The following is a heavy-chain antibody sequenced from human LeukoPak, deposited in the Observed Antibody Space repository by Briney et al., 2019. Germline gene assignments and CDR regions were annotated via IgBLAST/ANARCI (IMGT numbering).Heavy chain of an antibody. CDR1: GFTFSSYA. D-gene: IGHD6-6*01. V-gene: IGHV3-30-3*02. CDR2: ISYDGSNK. J-gene: IGHJ4*02. CDR3: AKSIAARPDAPDY. Sequence: GGSLRLSCAASGFTFSSYAMHWVRQAPGKGLEWVAVISYDGSNKYYADSVKGRFTISRDNSKNTLYLQMNSLRAEDTAVYYCAKSIAARPDAPDYWGQGTLVTVSS.